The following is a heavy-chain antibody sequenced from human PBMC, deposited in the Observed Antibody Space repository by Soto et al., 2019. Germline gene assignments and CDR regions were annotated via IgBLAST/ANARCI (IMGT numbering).Heavy chain of an antibody. Sequence: PSDTLSHTCTVSGCTIDNGSYYRSWVRQYPGKGLEWIGSIHYSGSIYYSPSLRSRLTMSADTSKNQFSLKLSSVTVADTAVYYCTRGLDRAKLGYWGQG. CDR2: IHYSGSI. CDR3: TRGLDRAKLGY. CDR1: GCTIDNGSYY. J-gene: IGHJ4*02. V-gene: IGHV4-31*03. D-gene: IGHD1-26*01.